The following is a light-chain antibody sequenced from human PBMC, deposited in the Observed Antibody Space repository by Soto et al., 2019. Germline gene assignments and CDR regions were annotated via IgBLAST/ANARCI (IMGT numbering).Light chain of an antibody. J-gene: IGKJ1*01. CDR2: DAS. V-gene: IGKV3-11*01. Sequence: EIGLTQSPATLSLSPGERATLSCRASQSVSSSLAWYQQKPGQAPRLLIYDASNRTTGIPARFSGSGSGTDFTLTISSLEPEDFAVYYCQQRSNWPPTFGQGTKVDIK. CDR1: QSVSSS. CDR3: QQRSNWPPT.